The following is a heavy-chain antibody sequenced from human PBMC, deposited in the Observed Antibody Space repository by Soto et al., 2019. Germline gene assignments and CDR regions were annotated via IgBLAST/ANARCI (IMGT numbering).Heavy chain of an antibody. J-gene: IGHJ4*02. CDR1: GYTFTNYG. CDR3: AIHNGGGHLDY. D-gene: IGHD2-15*01. V-gene: IGHV1-18*01. CDR2: ISTYNGNT. Sequence: QVQLVQSGAEVKKPGASVKVSCKASGYTFTNYGISWVRQAPGQGLEWMGWISTYNGNTNYAQNFQGRVALTTDTSTSTAHMELRSLTSDDTAVYHCAIHNGGGHLDYGGQGTLVTVSS.